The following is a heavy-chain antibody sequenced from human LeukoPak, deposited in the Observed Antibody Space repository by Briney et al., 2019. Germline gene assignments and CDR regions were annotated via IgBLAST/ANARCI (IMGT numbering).Heavy chain of an antibody. D-gene: IGHD3-22*01. CDR2: IYYSGST. CDR1: GVSISSGGYY. Sequence: SQTLSLTCTVSGVSISSGGYYWRWIRQHPGQGLEWIGYIYYSGSTYYNPSLKSRVTISVDTSKNQFSLKLSSVTAADTAVYYCARAPYYYDSSGQQGPGVSEAFDIWGQGTMVTVSS. J-gene: IGHJ3*02. CDR3: ARAPYYYDSSGQQGPGVSEAFDI. V-gene: IGHV4-31*03.